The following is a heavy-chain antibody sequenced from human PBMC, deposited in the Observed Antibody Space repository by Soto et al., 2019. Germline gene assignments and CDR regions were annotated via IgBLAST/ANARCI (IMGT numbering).Heavy chain of an antibody. D-gene: IGHD3-3*01. CDR3: ARGYYDFWSGYYGDLSI. J-gene: IGHJ3*02. CDR1: GYSFTSYW. V-gene: IGHV5-51*01. Sequence: PGESLKISCKGSGYSFTSYWIGWVRQMPGKGLEWMGIIYPGDSDTRYSPSFQGQVTISADKSISTAYLQWSSLKASDTAMYYCARGYYDFWSGYYGDLSIWGQGTMVTVSS. CDR2: IYPGDSDT.